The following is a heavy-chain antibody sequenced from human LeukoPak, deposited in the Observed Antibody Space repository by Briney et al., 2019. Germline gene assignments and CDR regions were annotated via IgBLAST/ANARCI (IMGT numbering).Heavy chain of an antibody. V-gene: IGHV4-61*02. J-gene: IGHJ6*03. CDR1: GGSISSGSYY. CDR3: ARDGGGYYRRDYYYYMDV. Sequence: SETLSLTCTVSGGSISSGSYYWSWIRQPAGKGLEWIGRIYTSGSTNYNPSLKSRVTISVDTSKKQFSLKLSSVTAADTAVYYCARDGGGYYRRDYYYYMDVWGKGTTVTVSS. CDR2: IYTSGST. D-gene: IGHD3-3*01.